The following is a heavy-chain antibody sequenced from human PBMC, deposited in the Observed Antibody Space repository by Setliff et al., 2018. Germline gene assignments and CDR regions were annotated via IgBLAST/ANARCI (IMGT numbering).Heavy chain of an antibody. D-gene: IGHD7-27*01. V-gene: IGHV3-23*01. Sequence: LRLSCAASGFTFSNYAMTWVRQAPGKRLEWVSAISGSGGSTFYAGSVKGRFTISRDNAKNTLYLQMNSLRGEDTAVYFCASIDWGENFYNMDVWGKGTTVTVSS. J-gene: IGHJ6*03. CDR1: GFTFSNYA. CDR2: ISGSGGST. CDR3: ASIDWGENFYNMDV.